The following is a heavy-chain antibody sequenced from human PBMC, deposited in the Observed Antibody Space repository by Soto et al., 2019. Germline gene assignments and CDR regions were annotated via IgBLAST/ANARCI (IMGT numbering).Heavy chain of an antibody. CDR2: IIPIFGTA. V-gene: IGHV1-69*01. J-gene: IGHJ6*02. CDR3: ARGTYYYDSSGYLAHYYGMDV. CDR1: GGTFSSYA. D-gene: IGHD3-22*01. Sequence: SVKVSCKASGGTFSSYAISWVRQAPVQGLEWMGGIIPIFGTANYAQKFQGRVTITADESTSTAYMELSSLRSEDTAVYYCARGTYYYDSSGYLAHYYGMDVWGQGTTVTVSS.